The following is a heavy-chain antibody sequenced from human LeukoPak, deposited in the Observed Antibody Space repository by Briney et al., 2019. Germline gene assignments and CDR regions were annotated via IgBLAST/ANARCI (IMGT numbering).Heavy chain of an antibody. D-gene: IGHD1-1*01. CDR3: ARDSSDAYNPEPGY. CDR2: ISGMSSTI. CDR1: GFTFRSYS. V-gene: IGHV3-48*02. Sequence: GGSLRLSCAASGFTFRSYSMNWVRQAPGKGLEWVSFISGMSSTIYYADSVKGRFTIFRDNAKNSAYLQMNSLRDEDTAVYYCARDSSDAYNPEPGYWGQGTLVTVSS. J-gene: IGHJ4*02.